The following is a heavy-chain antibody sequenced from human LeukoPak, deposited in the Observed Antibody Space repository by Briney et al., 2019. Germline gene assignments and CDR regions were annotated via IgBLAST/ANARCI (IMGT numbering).Heavy chain of an antibody. Sequence: KTGGSLRLSCAASRFTFSSYSMNWVRQAPGKGLEWVSAIKGRFTISRDNAKNSLYLQMNSLRAEDTATYYCARGFYDYVWGELDYWGQGTLVTVSS. CDR3: ARGFYDYVWGELDY. D-gene: IGHD3-16*01. J-gene: IGHJ4*02. CDR1: RFTFSSYS. CDR2: I. V-gene: IGHV3-21*01.